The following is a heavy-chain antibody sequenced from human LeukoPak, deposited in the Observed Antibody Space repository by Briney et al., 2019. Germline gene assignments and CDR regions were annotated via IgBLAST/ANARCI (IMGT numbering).Heavy chain of an antibody. Sequence: SETLSLTCAVYGGSFSGYYWSWIRQPPGKGLEWIGEINHSGSTNYNPPLKSRVTISVDTSKNQFSLKLSSVTAADTAVYYCARGRNGYSSSWYVNYWGQGTLVTVSS. V-gene: IGHV4-34*01. J-gene: IGHJ4*02. CDR1: GGSFSGYY. D-gene: IGHD6-13*01. CDR3: ARGRNGYSSSWYVNY. CDR2: INHSGST.